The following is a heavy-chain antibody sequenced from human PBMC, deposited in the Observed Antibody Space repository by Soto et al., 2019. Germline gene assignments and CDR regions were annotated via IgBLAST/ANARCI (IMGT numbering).Heavy chain of an antibody. V-gene: IGHV3-30*18. D-gene: IGHD6-19*01. CDR3: AKVGRGWGGYYYYYGMDV. Sequence: QVQLVESGGGVVQPGRSLRLSCAASGFTFSSYGMHWVRQAPGKGLEWVAVISYDGSNKYYADSVKGRFTISRDNSKNTLYLQMNSLRAEDTAVYYCAKVGRGWGGYYYYYGMDVWGQGTTVTVSS. CDR2: ISYDGSNK. J-gene: IGHJ6*02. CDR1: GFTFSSYG.